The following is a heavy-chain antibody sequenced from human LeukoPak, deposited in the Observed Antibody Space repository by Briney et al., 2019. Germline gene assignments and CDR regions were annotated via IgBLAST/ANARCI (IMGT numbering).Heavy chain of an antibody. J-gene: IGHJ3*02. V-gene: IGHV3-21*04. CDR3: ARAIVDGYITAGAFDI. D-gene: IGHD1-14*01. Sequence: GGSLRLSCAASGFTFSSYSMNWVRQAPGKGLEWVSSISSSSSYIYYADSVKGRFTISRDNAKNSLYLQMSSLRSEDTAVYYCARAIVDGYITAGAFDIWGQGTMVTVFS. CDR2: ISSSSSYI. CDR1: GFTFSSYS.